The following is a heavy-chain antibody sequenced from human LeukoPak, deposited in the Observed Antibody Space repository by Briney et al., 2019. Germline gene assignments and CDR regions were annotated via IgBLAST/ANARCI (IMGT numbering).Heavy chain of an antibody. D-gene: IGHD1-14*01. CDR2: LYSDGNT. Sequence: GGSLRLSCAASGFTVITNDMTWVRQAPGKGLERVSVLYSDGNTKYADSVQGRFTISRDNSKNTLYLEMNSLSPGDTAVYYCARGVEPLAANTLAYWGQGTLVTVSS. J-gene: IGHJ4*02. V-gene: IGHV3-53*01. CDR3: ARGVEPLAANTLAY. CDR1: GFTVITND.